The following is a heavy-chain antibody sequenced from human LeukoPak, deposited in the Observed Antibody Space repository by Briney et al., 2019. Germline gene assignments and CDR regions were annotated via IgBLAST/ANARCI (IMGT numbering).Heavy chain of an antibody. D-gene: IGHD2-15*01. J-gene: IGHJ2*01. Sequence: PSETLSLTCTVSGGSISSYYWSWIRQPPGKELEWIGYIYYSGSTNYNPSLKSRVTISVDTSKNQFSLKLSSVTAADTAVYYCARGYCSGGSCYRGSYWYFDLWGRGTLVTVSS. CDR2: IYYSGST. CDR3: ARGYCSGGSCYRGSYWYFDL. CDR1: GGSISSYY. V-gene: IGHV4-59*01.